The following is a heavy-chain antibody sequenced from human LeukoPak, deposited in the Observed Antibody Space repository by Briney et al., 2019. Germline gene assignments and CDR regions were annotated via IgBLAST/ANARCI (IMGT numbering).Heavy chain of an antibody. D-gene: IGHD3-3*01. CDR2: ISSSSSYI. Sequence: GGSLRLSCAASGFTFSSYSMNWVRQAPGKGLEWVSSISSSSSYIYYADSVKGRFTISRDNAKNSLYLQMNSLRAEDTAVYYCAKDLGGRAGDYFDYWGQGTLVTVSS. J-gene: IGHJ4*02. V-gene: IGHV3-21*04. CDR1: GFTFSSYS. CDR3: AKDLGGRAGDYFDY.